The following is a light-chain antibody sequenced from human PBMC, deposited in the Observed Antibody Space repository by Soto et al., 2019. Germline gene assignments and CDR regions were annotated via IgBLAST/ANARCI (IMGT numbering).Light chain of an antibody. V-gene: IGKV3-15*01. CDR2: GAS. Sequence: EIVMTQSPATLSVSPGERATLSCRASQRVSSKLAWYQQKPGQGTRLLIYGASTRATGIPARFSGSGSGTEFTLTISSLQFEDFAVYYCQHYSTWLWTFGQGTKVEIK. J-gene: IGKJ1*01. CDR1: QRVSSK. CDR3: QHYSTWLWT.